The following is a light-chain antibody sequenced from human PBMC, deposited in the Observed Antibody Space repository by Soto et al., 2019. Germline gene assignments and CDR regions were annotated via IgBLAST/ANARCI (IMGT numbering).Light chain of an antibody. Sequence: ENVLTQSPGTLSLSPGERATLSCRASQRVSSTHLAWYQQKPGQAPRLLIYGASSRATGIPDRFSGSGSGTDFTLTISRLEPEDFAVYYCQQYGSSFMYTFGQGTKLEIK. CDR2: GAS. V-gene: IGKV3-20*01. CDR3: QQYGSSFMYT. CDR1: QRVSSTH. J-gene: IGKJ2*01.